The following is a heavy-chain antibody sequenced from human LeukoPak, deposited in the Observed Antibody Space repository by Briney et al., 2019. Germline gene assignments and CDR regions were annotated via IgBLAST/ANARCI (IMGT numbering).Heavy chain of an antibody. CDR3: TTDNLFGDYSVY. J-gene: IGHJ4*02. V-gene: IGHV3-30-3*01. D-gene: IGHD3-10*01. Sequence: GGSLRLSCAASGFTFNSYAMHWVRQAPGTGLEWVALISYDGSNKYYADSVKGRFTISRDNSKNTLYLQMNSLRSEDTAVYYCTTDNLFGDYSVYWGQGTLVTVSS. CDR1: GFTFNSYA. CDR2: ISYDGSNK.